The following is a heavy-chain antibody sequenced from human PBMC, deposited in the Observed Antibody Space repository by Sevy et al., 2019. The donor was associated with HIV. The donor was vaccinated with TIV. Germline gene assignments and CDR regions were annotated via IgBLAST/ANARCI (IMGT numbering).Heavy chain of an antibody. CDR2: TYYRSKWYN. CDR1: GDSVSTNSVT. D-gene: IGHD5-18*01. CDR3: VRGYTYGTYCYYMDV. V-gene: IGHV6-1*01. Sequence: SQTLSLTCAISGDSVSTNSVTWNWIRQSPSRGLEWLGRTYYRSKWYNDYAVSVKSRITINPDTSKNQFSLHLNSVTPEDTAVYYCVRGYTYGTYCYYMDVWGKGTTVTVSS. J-gene: IGHJ6*03.